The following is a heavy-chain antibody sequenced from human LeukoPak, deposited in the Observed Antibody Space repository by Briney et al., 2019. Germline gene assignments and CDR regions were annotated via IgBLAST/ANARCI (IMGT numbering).Heavy chain of an antibody. Sequence: SETLSLTCTVSGGSISSSSYYWGWIRQPPGKGLEWIGSIYYSGSTYYNPSLKSRVTISVDTSKNQFSLKLSSVTAADTAVYYCARVDCSSTICYHFDYWGQGTLVTVSS. V-gene: IGHV4-39*01. D-gene: IGHD2-2*01. CDR3: ARVDCSSTICYHFDY. CDR1: GGSISSSSYY. J-gene: IGHJ4*02. CDR2: IYYSGST.